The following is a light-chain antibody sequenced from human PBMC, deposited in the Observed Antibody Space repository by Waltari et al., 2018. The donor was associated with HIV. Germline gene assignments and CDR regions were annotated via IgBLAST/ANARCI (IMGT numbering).Light chain of an antibody. CDR3: QSADSSGTWV. J-gene: IGLJ3*02. CDR1: ALPKKY. Sequence: SYELTQPPSVSVSPGQTARITCSGDALPKKYAYWYQQKQGQAPVLVIYKDSERPSGIPERFSGSSSGTIVTLTISGVQAEDEADYYCQSADSSGTWVFGGGTKLTVL. V-gene: IGLV3-25*03. CDR2: KDS.